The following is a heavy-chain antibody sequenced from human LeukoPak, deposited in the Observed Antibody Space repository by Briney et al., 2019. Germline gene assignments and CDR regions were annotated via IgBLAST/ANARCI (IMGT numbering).Heavy chain of an antibody. CDR2: MNPNSGNT. D-gene: IGHD6-19*01. CDR3: ARASSGWLYYYYYYYMDV. CDR1: DFTFTSYG. V-gene: IGHV1-8*03. Sequence: GSVKVSCKASDFTFTSYGINWVRQATGQGLEWMGWMNPNSGNTGYAQKFQGRVTITRNTSISTAYMELSSLRSEDTAVYYCARASSGWLYYYYYYYMDVWGKGTTVTVSS. J-gene: IGHJ6*03.